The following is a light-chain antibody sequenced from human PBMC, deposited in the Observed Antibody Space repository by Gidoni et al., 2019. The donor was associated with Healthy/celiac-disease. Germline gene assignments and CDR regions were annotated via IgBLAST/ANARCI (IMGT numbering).Light chain of an antibody. J-gene: IGKJ1*01. V-gene: IGKV3-20*01. CDR1: QSVSSSY. Sequence: EIVSTQSPGTLSLSPGERATLSCRASQSVSSSYLAWYQQKPGQAPRLLIYGASSRATGIPDRFSGSGAGTDFTLTISRLDPEDFAVYYCQQYGSSPPETFGQGTKVEIK. CDR3: QQYGSSPPET. CDR2: GAS.